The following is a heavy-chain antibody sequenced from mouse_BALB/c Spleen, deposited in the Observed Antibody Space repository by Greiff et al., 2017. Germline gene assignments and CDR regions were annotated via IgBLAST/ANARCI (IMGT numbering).Heavy chain of an antibody. CDR2: ISSGGSYT. D-gene: IGHD2-3*01. CDR3: ARPDGYYSFDY. J-gene: IGHJ2*01. Sequence: EVQLVESGGDLVKPGGSLKLSCAASGFTFSSYGMSWVRQTPDKRLEWVATISSGGSYTYYPDSVKGRFTISRDNAKNTLYLQMSSLKSEDTAMYYCARPDGYYSFDYWGQGTTLTVSS. CDR1: GFTFSSYG. V-gene: IGHV5-6*01.